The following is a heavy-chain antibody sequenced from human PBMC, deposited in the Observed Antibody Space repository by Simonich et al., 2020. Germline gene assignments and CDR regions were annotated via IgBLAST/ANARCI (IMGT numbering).Heavy chain of an antibody. D-gene: IGHD2-15*01. Sequence: QVQLVQSGAEVKKPGSSVKVSCKASGGTFSSYAVSWVRQAPGQGLEWKGGIIPYLGIANYAKKFQGRVTITADKSTSTAYMELSSLRSEDTAVYYRARGGLADRRIVYYYYMDVWGKGTTVTVSS. CDR1: GGTFSSYA. CDR2: IIPYLGIA. V-gene: IGHV1-69*09. J-gene: IGHJ6*03. CDR3: ARGGLADRRIVYYYYMDV.